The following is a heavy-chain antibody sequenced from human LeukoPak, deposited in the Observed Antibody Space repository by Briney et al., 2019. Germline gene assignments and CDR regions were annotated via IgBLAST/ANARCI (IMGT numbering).Heavy chain of an antibody. D-gene: IGHD2-15*01. CDR3: ASELLGYCSGGSCD. Sequence: GGSLRLSCAASGFTFSSYSMNWVRQAPGKGLEWVSSISSSSSYIYYADSVKGRFTISRDNAKNSLYLQMNSLRAEDTAVYYCASELLGYCSGGSCDWGQGTLVTVSS. CDR2: ISSSSSYI. V-gene: IGHV3-21*01. J-gene: IGHJ4*02. CDR1: GFTFSSYS.